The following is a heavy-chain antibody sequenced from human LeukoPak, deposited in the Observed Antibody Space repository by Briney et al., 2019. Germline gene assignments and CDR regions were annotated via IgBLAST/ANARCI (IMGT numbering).Heavy chain of an antibody. CDR3: AREGTTMVRGAVMNYFDY. CDR1: GGSISSSSYY. D-gene: IGHD3-10*01. Sequence: PSETLSLTCTVSGGSISSSSYYWSWIRQPPGKGLEWIGYIYYSGSTNYNPSLKSRVTISVDTSKNQFSLKLSSVTAADTAVYYCAREGTTMVRGAVMNYFDYWGQGTLVTVSS. CDR2: IYYSGST. J-gene: IGHJ4*02. V-gene: IGHV4-61*01.